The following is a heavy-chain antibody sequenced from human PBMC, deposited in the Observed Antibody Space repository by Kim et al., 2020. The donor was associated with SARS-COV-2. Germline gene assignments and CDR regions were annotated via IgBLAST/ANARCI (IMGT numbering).Heavy chain of an antibody. Sequence: ASVKVSCKASGYTFTSYGISWVRQAPGQGLEWMGWISAYNGNTNYAQKLQGRVTMTTDTSTSTAYMELRSLRSDDTAVYYCARVSLVDRHGGYYFDYWGQGTLVTVSS. CDR3: ARVSLVDRHGGYYFDY. D-gene: IGHD1-26*01. CDR2: ISAYNGNT. CDR1: GYTFTSYG. J-gene: IGHJ4*02. V-gene: IGHV1-18*01.